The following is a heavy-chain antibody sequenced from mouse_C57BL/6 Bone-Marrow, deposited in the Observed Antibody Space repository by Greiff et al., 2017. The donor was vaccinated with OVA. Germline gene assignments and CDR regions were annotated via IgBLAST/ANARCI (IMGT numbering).Heavy chain of an antibody. CDR2: IDPSDSYT. V-gene: IGHV1-59*01. CDR1: GYTFTSYW. D-gene: IGHD2-5*01. J-gene: IGHJ2*01. CDR3: AREVAYYSNLDY. Sequence: VQLQQPGAELVRPGTSVKLSCEASGYTFTSYWMHWVKQRPGQGLEWIGVIDPSDSYTNYNQKFKGKATLTVDTSSSTAYMQLSSLTSEDSAVYYCAREVAYYSNLDYWGQGTTLTVSS.